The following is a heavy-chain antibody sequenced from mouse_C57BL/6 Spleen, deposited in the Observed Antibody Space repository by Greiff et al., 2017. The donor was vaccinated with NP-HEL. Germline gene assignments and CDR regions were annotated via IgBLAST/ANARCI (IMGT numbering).Heavy chain of an antibody. J-gene: IGHJ2*01. CDR3: ARSKGYYVDY. CDR2: ISSGSSTI. D-gene: IGHD2-5*01. V-gene: IGHV5-17*01. CDR1: GFTFSDYG. Sequence: DVKLVESGGGLVKPGGSLKLSCAASGFTFSDYGMHWVRQAPEKGLEWVAYISSGSSTIYYADTVKGRFTISRDNAKNTLFLQMTSLRSEDTAMYYCARSKGYYVDYWGQGTTLTVSS.